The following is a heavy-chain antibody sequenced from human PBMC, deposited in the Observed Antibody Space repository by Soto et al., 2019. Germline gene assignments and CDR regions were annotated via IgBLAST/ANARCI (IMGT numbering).Heavy chain of an antibody. CDR1: GGSISSSSYY. CDR3: ARSPGGSYPFDY. Sequence: QLQLQESGPGLVKPSETLSLTCTVSGGSISSSSYYWGWIRQPPGKGLEWIGSIYYSGSTYYNPSLKSRVTISVDTSKNQFSLKLSSVTAADTAVYYCARSPGGSYPFDYWGQGTLVTVSS. D-gene: IGHD1-26*01. CDR2: IYYSGST. J-gene: IGHJ4*02. V-gene: IGHV4-39*01.